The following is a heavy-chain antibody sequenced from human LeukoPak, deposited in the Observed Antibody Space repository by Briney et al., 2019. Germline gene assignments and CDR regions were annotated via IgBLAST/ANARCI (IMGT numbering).Heavy chain of an antibody. J-gene: IGHJ3*02. CDR1: GFTFSSYW. CDR3: ARDGEMATSDAFDI. D-gene: IGHD1-26*01. V-gene: IGHV3-7*01. Sequence: GGSLRLSCAASGFTFSSYWMSWVRQAPGKGLEWVANIKQGGSEKYYVDSVKGRFTISRDNAKNSLYLQMNSLRAEDTAVYYCARDGEMATSDAFDIWGQGTMVTVSS. CDR2: IKQGGSEK.